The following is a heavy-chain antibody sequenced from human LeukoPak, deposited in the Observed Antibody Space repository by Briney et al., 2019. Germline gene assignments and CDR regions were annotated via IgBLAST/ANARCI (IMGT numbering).Heavy chain of an antibody. CDR1: GGSSSGYY. V-gene: IGHV4-59*01. Sequence: SETLSLTCTVSGGSSSGYYWSWIRQPPGKGLEWIGYISYSGNTNYNPSLKSRVTVSVDASKKQFSLKLSSVSAADTAVYYCARDPYSGSTYGMDVWGQGTTVTVSS. CDR3: ARDPYSGSTYGMDV. J-gene: IGHJ6*02. D-gene: IGHD1-26*01. CDR2: ISYSGNT.